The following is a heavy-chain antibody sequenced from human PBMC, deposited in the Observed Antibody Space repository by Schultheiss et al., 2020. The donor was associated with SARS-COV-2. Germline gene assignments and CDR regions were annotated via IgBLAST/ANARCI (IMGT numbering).Heavy chain of an antibody. CDR1: GYSISSGYY. CDR2: IYYSGST. J-gene: IGHJ4*02. Sequence: SQTLSLTCAVSGYSISSGYYWGWIRQPPGKGLEWIGYIYYSGSTNYNPSLKSRVTISVDRSKNQFSLKLSSVTAADTAVYYCARVVTAIIWGQGTLVTVSS. V-gene: IGHV4-38-2*01. CDR3: ARVVTAII. D-gene: IGHD2-21*02.